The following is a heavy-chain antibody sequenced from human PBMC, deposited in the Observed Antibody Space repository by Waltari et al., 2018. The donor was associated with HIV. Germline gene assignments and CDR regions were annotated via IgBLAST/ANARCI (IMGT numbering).Heavy chain of an antibody. CDR1: GFTFSNAW. V-gene: IGHV3-15*01. CDR2: SKSKSDGWTT. J-gene: IGHJ4*02. D-gene: IGHD4-17*01. Sequence: EVQLVESGGGLVKPGGSLRLSCEASGFTFSNAWMSWARQAPGKGLGWVGRSKSKSDGWTTYAAPVKGRFIISRNDSKNMLYLQMKSLKTEDTAVYYCRTSSDYGDPPVDYWGQGTLVTVSS. CDR3: RTSSDYGDPPVDY.